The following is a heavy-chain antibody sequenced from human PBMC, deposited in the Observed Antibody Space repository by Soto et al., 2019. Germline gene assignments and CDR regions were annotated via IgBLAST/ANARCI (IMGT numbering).Heavy chain of an antibody. J-gene: IGHJ4*01. V-gene: IGHV3-30*02. CDR1: GFTFSSYG. CDR3: VRDRDLDRDMVHADL. CDR2: IRYRGSNI. Sequence: GVLRLSCAASGFTFSSYGMHWVRQAPGKGLEWVAFIRYRGSNIYYADSVRGRFTISRDNAENSLFLQMNSLRDEDTAVYFCVRDRDLDRDMVHADLWGQGTLVTVSS. D-gene: IGHD5-18*01.